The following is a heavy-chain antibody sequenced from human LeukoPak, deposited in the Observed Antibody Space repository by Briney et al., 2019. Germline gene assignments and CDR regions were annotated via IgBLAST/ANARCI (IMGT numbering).Heavy chain of an antibody. CDR3: ARDDHPYCSSTSCYVGDYYYYGMDV. CDR2: ISSSSSTI. Sequence: PGGSLRLSCASSGFTFSNYAMTWVHQAPGKGLEWVSYISSSSSTIYYADSVKGRFTISRDNAKNSLYLQMNSLRDEDTAVYYCARDDHPYCSSTSCYVGDYYYYGMDVWGQGTTVTVSS. V-gene: IGHV3-48*02. D-gene: IGHD2-2*01. CDR1: GFTFSNYA. J-gene: IGHJ6*02.